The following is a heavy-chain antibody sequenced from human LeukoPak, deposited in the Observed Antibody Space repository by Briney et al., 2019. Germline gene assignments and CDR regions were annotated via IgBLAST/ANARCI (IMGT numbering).Heavy chain of an antibody. Sequence: GGSLRLSCAASGFIFSDAYMSWVRQAPGKGLEWVGRIKSKTDAGTTDYAAPVKGRFTISRDDSKNTLYLQMNSLKTEDTALYYCLLYTRGWFETNFWGQGTLVTVSS. V-gene: IGHV3-15*01. CDR2: IKSKTDAGTT. D-gene: IGHD3-10*01. CDR1: GFIFSDAY. CDR3: LLYTRGWFETNF. J-gene: IGHJ4*02.